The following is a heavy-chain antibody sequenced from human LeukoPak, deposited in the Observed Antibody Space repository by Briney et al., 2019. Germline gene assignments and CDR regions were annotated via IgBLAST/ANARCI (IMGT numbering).Heavy chain of an antibody. Sequence: PGGSLRLSCAASGFTFSSYAMSWVRQAPGKGLEWVSAIISGGTTYYPDCVKGRFTISRDNSKNTLYLQMNSLRAEETAVYYCAKDCVVVPAESCGMDVWGQGTTVTVSS. CDR2: IISGGTT. D-gene: IGHD2-2*01. CDR3: AKDCVVVPAESCGMDV. CDR1: GFTFSSYA. J-gene: IGHJ6*02. V-gene: IGHV3-23*01.